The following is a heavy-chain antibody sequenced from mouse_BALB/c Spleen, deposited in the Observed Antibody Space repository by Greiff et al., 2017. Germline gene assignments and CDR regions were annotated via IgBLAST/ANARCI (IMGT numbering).Heavy chain of an antibody. J-gene: IGHJ3*01. CDR1: GFTFTDYY. CDR2: IRNKANGYTT. CDR3: ARDNWDAWFAY. Sequence: EVHLVESGGGLVQPGGSLRLSCATSGFTFTDYYMSWVRQPPGKALEWLGFIRNKANGYTTEYSASVKGRFTISRDNSQSILYLQMNTLRAEDSATYYCARDNWDAWFAYWGQGTLVTVSA. V-gene: IGHV7-3*02. D-gene: IGHD4-1*01.